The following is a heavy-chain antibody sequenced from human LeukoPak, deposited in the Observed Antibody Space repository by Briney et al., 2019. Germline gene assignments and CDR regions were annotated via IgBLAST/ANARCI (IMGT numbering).Heavy chain of an antibody. V-gene: IGHV3-53*01. CDR1: GFTFSSYA. CDR2: IYSDAST. J-gene: IGHJ4*02. D-gene: IGHD3-16*01. Sequence: GGSLRLSCAASGFTFSSYAMSWVRQAPGTGLEWVSLIYSDASTSYADSVRGRFTISRDNSKNTLYLHMNSLRAEDTAVYYCSRARGGDGLPFDYWGQGTLVTVPS. CDR3: SRARGGDGLPFDY.